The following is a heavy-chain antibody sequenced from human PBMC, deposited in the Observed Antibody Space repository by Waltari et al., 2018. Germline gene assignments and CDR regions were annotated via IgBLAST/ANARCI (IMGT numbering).Heavy chain of an antibody. Sequence: QVQLQESGPGLVKPSQTLSLTCTVSGGSISTGDYYWSWLRQPPGKGLEWIGYIYYSGSTYYNPSLKSRVTISVDTSKNQFSLKLSSVTAADTAVYYCASDILTGYSTDYWGQGTLVTVSS. CDR3: ASDILTGYSTDY. CDR2: IYYSGST. J-gene: IGHJ4*02. D-gene: IGHD3-9*01. V-gene: IGHV4-30-4*08. CDR1: GGSISTGDYY.